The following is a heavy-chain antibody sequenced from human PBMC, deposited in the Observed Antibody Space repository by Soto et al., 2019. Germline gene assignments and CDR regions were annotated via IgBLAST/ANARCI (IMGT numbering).Heavy chain of an antibody. V-gene: IGHV4-39*01. CDR1: GGSISSSSYY. CDR2: IYYSGST. J-gene: IGHJ4*02. CDR3: ARHGFNEEPLYYFDY. D-gene: IGHD1-26*01. Sequence: SETLSLTCTVSGGSISSSSYYWGWIRQPPGKGLEWIGSIYYSGSTYYNPSLKSRVTISVDTSKNPFSLKLSSVTAADTAVYYCARHGFNEEPLYYFDYWGQGTLVTVSS.